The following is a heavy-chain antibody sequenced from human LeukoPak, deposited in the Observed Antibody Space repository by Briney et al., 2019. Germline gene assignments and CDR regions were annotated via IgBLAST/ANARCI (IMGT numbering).Heavy chain of an antibody. V-gene: IGHV4-39*01. J-gene: IGHJ4*02. CDR2: ISYSGST. CDR1: GGSISSINYY. D-gene: IGHD6-6*01. CDR3: ARSPGAARSDYFDY. Sequence: SETLSLTCSVSGGSISSINYYWGWIRQPPGRGLEWVGSISYSGSTYYKLSLTSRLTISEDTSKNQFSLKLTSVTAADTAVYYCARSPGAARSDYFDYWGQGILVTASS.